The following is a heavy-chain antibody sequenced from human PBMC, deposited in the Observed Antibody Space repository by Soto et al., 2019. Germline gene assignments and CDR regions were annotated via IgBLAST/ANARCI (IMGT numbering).Heavy chain of an antibody. V-gene: IGHV3-64D*06. J-gene: IGHJ4*02. CDR2: ISSNGDRI. CDR3: VKVVDTSGWYYYDY. CDR1: GFSFRNEY. Sequence: PVGSLRLSCAASGFSFRNEYMHWVRQAPGKGLEYVSAISSNGDRIYYADSVKGRFTISRDNSKNKLYLQMISLRPEDTAVYYCVKVVDTSGWYYYDYWGQGALVTVSS. D-gene: IGHD6-19*01.